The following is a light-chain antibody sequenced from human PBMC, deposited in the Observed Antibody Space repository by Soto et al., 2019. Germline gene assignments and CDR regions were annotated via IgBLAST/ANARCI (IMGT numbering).Light chain of an antibody. V-gene: IGKV3-20*01. CDR1: QSVGSD. CDR3: QQYGSSYPWT. J-gene: IGKJ1*01. Sequence: EIVMTQSPATLSVSPGERATLSCRASQSVGSDLAWYQQKPGQAPRLVIYGASNRATGIPARFSGSGSGTNFTLTISRLEPEDFAVYYCQQYGSSYPWTFGQGTKVDIK. CDR2: GAS.